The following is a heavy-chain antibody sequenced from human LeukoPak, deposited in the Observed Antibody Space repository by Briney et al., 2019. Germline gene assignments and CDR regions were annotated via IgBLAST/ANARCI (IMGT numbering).Heavy chain of an antibody. Sequence: GGSLRLSCAASGFNLRDYDITWVRQAPGKGLEWVASISASGATTNYADSVRGRFTIFRDNSNKVTYLRMNSLSAEDTAVYYCARSINYSNYLLDSWGQGTRVTVSS. D-gene: IGHD4-11*01. J-gene: IGHJ4*02. CDR1: GFNLRDYD. V-gene: IGHV3-23*01. CDR2: ISASGATT. CDR3: ARSINYSNYLLDS.